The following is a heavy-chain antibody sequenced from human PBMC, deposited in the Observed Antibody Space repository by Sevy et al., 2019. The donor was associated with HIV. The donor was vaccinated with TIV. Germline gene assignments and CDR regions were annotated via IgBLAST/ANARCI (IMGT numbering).Heavy chain of an antibody. CDR1: GFTFSDYY. CDR3: ARASGYYDSSCLPDY. J-gene: IGHJ4*02. D-gene: IGHD3-22*01. CDR2: ISSSGSTI. Sequence: GGSLRLSCAASGFTFSDYYMTWIRQAPGKGLEWVSYISSSGSTIYYADSVKGRFTISRDKDKNSLYLQMNSLRAEDTAVYYYARASGYYDSSCLPDYWGQGTLVTVSS. V-gene: IGHV3-11*01.